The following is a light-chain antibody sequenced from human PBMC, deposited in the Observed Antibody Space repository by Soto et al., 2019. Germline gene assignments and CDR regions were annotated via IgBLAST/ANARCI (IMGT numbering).Light chain of an antibody. Sequence: QSVLAQPPSASGSPGQSVTISCTGTSTDVYGSNFVSWYQQHPGKAPKLMIYEVTKRPSGVSNRFSGSKSGNTAYLTISGLQVEDEAEYYCFSFTTTSTHVFGTGTKVTVL. J-gene: IGLJ1*01. CDR2: EVT. CDR1: STDVYGSNF. CDR3: FSFTTTSTHV. V-gene: IGLV2-14*01.